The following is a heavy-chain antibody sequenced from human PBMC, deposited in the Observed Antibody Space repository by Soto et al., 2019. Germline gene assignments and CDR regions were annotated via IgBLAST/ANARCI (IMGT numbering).Heavy chain of an antibody. D-gene: IGHD3-22*01. CDR3: AKATYYYDSSGYYGYYFDY. Sequence: SETLSLSCSASGGSISSYYWSWIRQPPGKGLEWIGYIYYSGSANYNSSLKSRVTISVDTSKNQLSLKLSSVTAADTAVYYCAKATYYYDSSGYYGYYFDYWGQGTLVTVSS. V-gene: IGHV4-59*01. CDR1: GGSISSYY. J-gene: IGHJ4*02. CDR2: IYYSGSA.